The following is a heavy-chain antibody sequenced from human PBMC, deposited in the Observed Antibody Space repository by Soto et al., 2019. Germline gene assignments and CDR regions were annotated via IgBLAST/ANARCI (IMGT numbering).Heavy chain of an antibody. CDR3: AGERETSSWFLSGFEY. CDR1: GLTFSRYA. J-gene: IGHJ4*02. Sequence: QVQLVESGGGVVQPGRSLRLSCAASGLTFSRYAMHWVRQVPGKGLEWVAVISDDGSKKYYVDSVKGRFSISRDKYRNTLYLQMNSLRAEDTAVYFCAGERETSSWFLSGFEYCGQGTLVTVSS. D-gene: IGHD6-13*01. CDR2: ISDDGSKK. V-gene: IGHV3-30-3*01.